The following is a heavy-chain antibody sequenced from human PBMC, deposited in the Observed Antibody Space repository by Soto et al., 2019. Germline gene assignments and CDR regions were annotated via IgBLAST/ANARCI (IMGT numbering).Heavy chain of an antibody. D-gene: IGHD1-1*01. CDR2: ISYDGNVA. Sequence: QVQLVESGGGVVQPGRSLRLSCAASGFTFSSYGMHWVHQAPGKGLEWVTVISYDGNVAYYADSVKGRFTISRDNSKNTLYLKMNSLRTEDTAMYYCAKEGPITNWYFDYWGQGTLVTVSS. V-gene: IGHV3-30*18. J-gene: IGHJ4*02. CDR1: GFTFSSYG. CDR3: AKEGPITNWYFDY.